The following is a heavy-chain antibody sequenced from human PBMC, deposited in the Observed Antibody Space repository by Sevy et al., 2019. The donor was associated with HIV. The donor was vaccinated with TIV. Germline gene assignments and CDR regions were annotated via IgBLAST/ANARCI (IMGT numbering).Heavy chain of an antibody. CDR3: AAYCSGGSCYSRYFDY. J-gene: IGHJ4*02. CDR2: IIPIFGTA. D-gene: IGHD2-15*01. CDR1: GGTFSSYA. V-gene: IGHV1-69*13. Sequence: ASVKVSCKASGGTFSSYAISWVRQAPGQGLEWMGGIIPIFGTANYAQKFQGRVTITADESTSTAYMELSSLRSEDTAAYYCAAYCSGGSCYSRYFDYWGQGTLVTVSS.